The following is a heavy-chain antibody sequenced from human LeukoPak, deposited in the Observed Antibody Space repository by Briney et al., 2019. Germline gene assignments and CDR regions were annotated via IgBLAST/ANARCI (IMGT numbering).Heavy chain of an antibody. V-gene: IGHV1-46*01. CDR2: INPRGGST. CDR3: ARGRYYDSSGPMNWFDP. J-gene: IGHJ5*02. D-gene: IGHD3-22*01. CDR1: GYTFTSYY. Sequence: ASVKVSCKASGYTFTSYYMHWVRQAPGQGLEWMGIINPRGGSTSYAQKFQGRVTMTRDMSTSTVYMELSSLRSEDTAVYYCARGRYYDSSGPMNWFDPWGQGTLVTASS.